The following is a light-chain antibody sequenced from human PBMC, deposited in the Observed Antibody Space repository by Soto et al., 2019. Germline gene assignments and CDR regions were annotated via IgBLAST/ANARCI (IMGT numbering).Light chain of an antibody. CDR3: QQYGSSIT. Sequence: EIVLTQSPGTLSLSPGERATLSCRASQSVSSSYLAWYQQKPGQAPRLLIYGASSRATGIPERFSGSGSGTDFTLTISRLEPEDFAVYYCQQYGSSITFGQGTRLEIK. CDR2: GAS. CDR1: QSVSSSY. V-gene: IGKV3-20*01. J-gene: IGKJ5*01.